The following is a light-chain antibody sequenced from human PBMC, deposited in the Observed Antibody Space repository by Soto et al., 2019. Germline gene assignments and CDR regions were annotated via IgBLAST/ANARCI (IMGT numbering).Light chain of an antibody. CDR3: QQYNSYDFT. Sequence: DIQMTQSPSTLSASVGDRVTITCRASQSISSWLAWYQQKPGKAPKLLIYLASSLESGVPSRFSGSGSGTEFTLTISSLQPDDFATYYCQQYNSYDFTFGPGTKVDIK. J-gene: IGKJ3*01. CDR1: QSISSW. CDR2: LAS. V-gene: IGKV1-5*03.